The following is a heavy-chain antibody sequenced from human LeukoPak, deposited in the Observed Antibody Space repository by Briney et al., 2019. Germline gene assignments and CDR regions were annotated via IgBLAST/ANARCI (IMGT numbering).Heavy chain of an antibody. V-gene: IGHV4-59*01. CDR2: IYYSGST. CDR1: GASISSYY. Sequence: SETLSLTCTVSGASISSYYWSWIRQPPGKGLEWIEYIYYSGSTNYNPSLKSRVTISVDTSKSQFSLKLSSVTAADTAVYYCARGRDAFDIWGQGTMVTVSS. J-gene: IGHJ3*02. CDR3: ARGRDAFDI.